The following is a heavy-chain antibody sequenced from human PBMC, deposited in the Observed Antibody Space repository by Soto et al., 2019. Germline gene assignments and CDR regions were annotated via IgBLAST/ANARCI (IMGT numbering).Heavy chain of an antibody. CDR1: GFTFSSYW. J-gene: IGHJ4*02. CDR3: ARDKTLEVLRFLECLLYGYFDY. Sequence: EVQLVESGGGLVQPGGSLRLSCAASGFTFSSYWMSWVRQAPGKGLEWVANIKQDGSEKYYVDSVKGRFTISRDNAKNSLYLQMNSLRAEDTDVYYCARDKTLEVLRFLECLLYGYFDYWGQGTLVTVSS. V-gene: IGHV3-7*05. CDR2: IKQDGSEK. D-gene: IGHD3-3*01.